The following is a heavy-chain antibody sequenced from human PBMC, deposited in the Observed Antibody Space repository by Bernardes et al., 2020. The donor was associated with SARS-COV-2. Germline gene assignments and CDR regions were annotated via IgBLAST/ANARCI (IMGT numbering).Heavy chain of an antibody. CDR1: GVSISSNNW. Sequence: SETLSLTCAVSGVSISSNNWWSWVRQPPGKGPEWIGEIYHSGGSNYNPSLKSRVSISIGKSTNQFSLKVNSVTAADTAVYYCVRWGVGGPPEKDSWGQGTLVTVSS. J-gene: IGHJ4*02. V-gene: IGHV4-4*02. D-gene: IGHD3-16*01. CDR3: VRWGVGGPPEKDS. CDR2: IYHSGGS.